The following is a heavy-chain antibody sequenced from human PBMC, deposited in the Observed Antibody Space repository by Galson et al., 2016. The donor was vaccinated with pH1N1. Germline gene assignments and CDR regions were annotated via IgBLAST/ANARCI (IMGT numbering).Heavy chain of an antibody. CDR3: ARGLREFDY. J-gene: IGHJ4*02. CDR2: IRTKAHGGTT. CDR1: GFNFGDYA. V-gene: IGHV3-49*04. Sequence: SLRLSCATSGFNFGDYAMSWVRQAPGKGLQWVGFIRTKAHGGTTEYAASVKGRFIISRDDSKNIAYLQGNSLKTEDTAVYYCARGLREFDYWGQGTLVTVSS.